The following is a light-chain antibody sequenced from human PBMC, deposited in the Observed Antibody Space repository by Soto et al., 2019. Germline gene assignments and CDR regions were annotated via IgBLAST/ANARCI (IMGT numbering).Light chain of an antibody. CDR2: DAS. J-gene: IGKJ2*01. Sequence: DIQMTQSPSTLSASVGDRVTITCRASQSISSWLAWYQQKPGKAPKLLIYDASSLESGAPSRFSGSGSGTEFTLTISSLQPDDFATYYCQQYNSYLYTFGQGTKVDIK. CDR3: QQYNSYLYT. V-gene: IGKV1-5*01. CDR1: QSISSW.